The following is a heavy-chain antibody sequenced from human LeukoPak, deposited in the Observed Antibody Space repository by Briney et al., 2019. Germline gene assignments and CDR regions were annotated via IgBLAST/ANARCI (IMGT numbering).Heavy chain of an antibody. CDR3: AREGYCSGGSCSAFDY. CDR2: INPSGGST. J-gene: IGHJ4*02. Sequence: ASVKVSCKASGYTFTSYYMHWVRQPPGQGLEWMGIINPSGGSTSYAQKFQGRVTMTRDMSTSTVYMELSSLRSEDTAVYYCAREGYCSGGSCSAFDYWGQGTLVTVSS. V-gene: IGHV1-46*01. D-gene: IGHD2-15*01. CDR1: GYTFTSYY.